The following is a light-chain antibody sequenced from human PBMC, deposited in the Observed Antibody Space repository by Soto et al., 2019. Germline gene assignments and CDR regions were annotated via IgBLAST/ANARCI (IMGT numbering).Light chain of an antibody. V-gene: IGKV3-15*01. J-gene: IGKJ5*01. Sequence: EIVMTQSPATLSVSPGERATLSCRASQSVSSNLAWYQQKPGQAPRLLIYGASTRATGIPARFSCSGSGTESTLTLSSLQSQDFEFYYCQQYNNWPPVTFGQGTRLEIK. CDR1: QSVSSN. CDR2: GAS. CDR3: QQYNNWPPVT.